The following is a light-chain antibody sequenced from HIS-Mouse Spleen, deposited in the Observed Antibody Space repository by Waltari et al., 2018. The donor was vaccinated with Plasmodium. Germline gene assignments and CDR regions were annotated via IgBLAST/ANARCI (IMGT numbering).Light chain of an antibody. CDR1: KLGDKY. J-gene: IGLJ3*02. V-gene: IGLV3-10*01. CDR3: YSTDSSGNHRV. CDR2: QDS. Sequence: SYELTQPPSVSVSPGQTASITCPGDKLGDKYACWYQQKPGQSPVLVIYQDSKRPSGTPGRFSGSSSGTMATLTIGGGQVEDEADYYCYSTDSSGNHRVFGGGTKLTVL.